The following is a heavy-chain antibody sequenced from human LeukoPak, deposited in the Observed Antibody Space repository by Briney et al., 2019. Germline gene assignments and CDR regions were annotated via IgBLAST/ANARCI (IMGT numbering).Heavy chain of an antibody. Sequence: SETLSLTCTVSGGSISSYYWSWIRQPAGKGLEWIGRIYTSGSTNYNPSLKSRVTMSVDTSKNQFSLKLSSVTAADTAVYYCARDNEVVPALRRNWFDPWGQGTLVTVSS. J-gene: IGHJ5*02. CDR1: GGSISSYY. CDR2: IYTSGST. CDR3: ARDNEVVPALRRNWFDP. V-gene: IGHV4-4*07. D-gene: IGHD2-2*01.